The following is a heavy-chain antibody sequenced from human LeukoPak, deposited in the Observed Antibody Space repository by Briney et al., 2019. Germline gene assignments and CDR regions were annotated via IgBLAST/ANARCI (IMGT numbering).Heavy chain of an antibody. J-gene: IGHJ4*02. D-gene: IGHD3-3*02. CDR3: ARDGSIFGVSIPLDY. CDR1: GYTFTNYY. V-gene: IGHV1-46*01. Sequence: ASVKVSCKASGYTFTNYYVRWVRQAPGQGLEWMGIINPSGGSTAYAQAFQGRLTMTRDMSSTTVYMELSSLRSEDTAVYYCARDGSIFGVSIPLDYWGQGTLVTVSS. CDR2: INPSGGST.